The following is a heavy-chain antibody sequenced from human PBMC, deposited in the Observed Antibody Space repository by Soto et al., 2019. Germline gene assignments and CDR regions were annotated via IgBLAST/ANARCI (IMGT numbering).Heavy chain of an antibody. V-gene: IGHV1-69*01. CDR2: IIPIFGTA. CDR1: GGTFSSYA. J-gene: IGHJ4*02. Sequence: QVQLVQSGAEVKKPGSSVKVSCKASGGTFSSYAISWVRQAPGQGLEWMGGIIPIFGTANYAQKFQGRVTITADEAKSTAYMELNSMRSEDTAVYYCARDRLGFYYDSSGYYYFDYWGQGTLVTVSS. CDR3: ARDRLGFYYDSSGYYYFDY. D-gene: IGHD3-22*01.